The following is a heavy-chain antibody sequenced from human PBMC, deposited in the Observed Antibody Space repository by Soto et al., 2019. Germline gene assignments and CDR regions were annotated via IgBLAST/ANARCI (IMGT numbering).Heavy chain of an antibody. CDR3: ARGWYCGGDCYSSVIDY. V-gene: IGHV4-30-4*01. J-gene: IGHJ4*02. CDR2: IYYSGST. D-gene: IGHD2-21*02. Sequence: SETLSLTCTVSGGSISSGDYYWSWIRQPPGKGLEWIGYIYYSGSTYYNPSLKSRVTISVDTSKNQFSLKLSSVTAADTAVYYCARGWYCGGDCYSSVIDYWGQGTLVTVSS. CDR1: GGSISSGDYY.